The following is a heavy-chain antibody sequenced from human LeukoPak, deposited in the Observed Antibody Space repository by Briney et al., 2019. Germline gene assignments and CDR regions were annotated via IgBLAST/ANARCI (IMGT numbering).Heavy chain of an antibody. J-gene: IGHJ6*03. V-gene: IGHV5-51*01. CDR2: IYPGNSDT. D-gene: IGHD5/OR15-5a*01. CDR1: GYSFTNYW. Sequence: GESLKISCKGSGYSFTNYWIGWVRQMPGKGLEWMGNIYPGNSDTKYSPSLQGQFTISADKATSTAYLQWSSLKASDTAMYYCARLRYSVSYYYMDVWGKGTTVTVSS. CDR3: ARLRYSVSYYYMDV.